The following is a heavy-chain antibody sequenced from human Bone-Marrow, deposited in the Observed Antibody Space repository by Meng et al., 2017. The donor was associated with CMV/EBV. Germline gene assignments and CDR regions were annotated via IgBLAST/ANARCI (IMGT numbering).Heavy chain of an antibody. D-gene: IGHD6-13*01. CDR2: IGTAGDT. V-gene: IGHV3-13*01. J-gene: IGHJ3*02. Sequence: GESLKISCAASGFTFSSYDMHWVRQATGKGLEWVSAIGTAGDTYYPGSVKGRFTISREKAKNSLYLQMNSLRAGDTAVYYCARARSDSSSWSDAFDIWGQGTMVTV. CDR3: ARARSDSSSWSDAFDI. CDR1: GFTFSSYD.